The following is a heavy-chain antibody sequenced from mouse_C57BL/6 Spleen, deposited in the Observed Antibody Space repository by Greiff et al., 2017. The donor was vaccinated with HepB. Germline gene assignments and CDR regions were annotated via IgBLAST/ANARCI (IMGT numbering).Heavy chain of an antibody. V-gene: IGHV1-76*01. CDR3: ARGDPTRFAY. J-gene: IGHJ3*01. CDR1: GSTFTAYS. Sequence: VPLQQSGAALVRPGASVQLSCTASGSTFTAYSLNWVKQRPGQGLEWIARIYPGSGNTYYNEKFKGKATLTAEKSSSTAYMQLSSLTSEDSAVYFCARGDPTRFAYWGQGTLVTVSA. D-gene: IGHD3-3*01. CDR2: IYPGSGNT.